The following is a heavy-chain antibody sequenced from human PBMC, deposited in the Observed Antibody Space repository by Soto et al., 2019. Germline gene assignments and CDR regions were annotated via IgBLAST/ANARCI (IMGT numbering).Heavy chain of an antibody. J-gene: IGHJ4*02. Sequence: GGSLRLSCAASGFTFSSYAMSWVRQAPGKGLEWVSAISGSGGSTYYADSVKGRFTISRDNSKNTLYLQMNSLRAEDTAVYYCAKSRVAVGYCSGGSCYYFDYWGQGTLVTVSS. CDR3: AKSRVAVGYCSGGSCYYFDY. CDR2: ISGSGGST. V-gene: IGHV3-23*01. CDR1: GFTFSSYA. D-gene: IGHD2-15*01.